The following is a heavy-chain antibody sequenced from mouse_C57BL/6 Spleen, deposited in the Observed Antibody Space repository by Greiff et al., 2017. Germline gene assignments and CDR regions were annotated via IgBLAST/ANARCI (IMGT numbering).Heavy chain of an antibody. D-gene: IGHD3-1*01. Sequence: EVHLVESGGGLVKPGGSLKLSCAASGFTFSSYAMSWVRQTPEKRLEWVATISGGGSYTYYPDNVKGRFTISRDNAKNNLYLQMSHLKSEDTAMYYCARDRDSFDYWGQGTTLTVSS. CDR2: ISGGGSYT. CDR3: ARDRDSFDY. V-gene: IGHV5-4*01. J-gene: IGHJ2*01. CDR1: GFTFSSYA.